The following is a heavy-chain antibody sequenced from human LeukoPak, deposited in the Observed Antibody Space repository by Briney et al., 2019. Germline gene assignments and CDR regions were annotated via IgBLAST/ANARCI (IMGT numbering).Heavy chain of an antibody. CDR3: ARDRSSAWVIVGATLNDAFDI. CDR1: GGSISSYH. V-gene: IGHV4-59*12. CDR2: IYYSGST. Sequence: SETLSLTCTVSGGSISSYHWSWIRQPPGKGLEWIGYIYYSGSTNYNPSLKSRVTISVDTSKNQFSLKLSSVTAADTAVYYCARDRSSAWVIVGATLNDAFDIWGQGTMVTVSS. J-gene: IGHJ3*02. D-gene: IGHD1-26*01.